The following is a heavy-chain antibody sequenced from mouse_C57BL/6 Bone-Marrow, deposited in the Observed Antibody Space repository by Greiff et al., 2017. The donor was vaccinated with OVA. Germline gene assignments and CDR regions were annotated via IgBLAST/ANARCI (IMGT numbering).Heavy chain of an antibody. CDR2: IHPNSGST. D-gene: IGHD1-1*01. CDR3: ANYYGSSYGGYARDY. Sequence: QVQLQQPGAELVKPGASVKLSCKASGYTFTSYWMHWVKQRPGQGLEWIGMIHPNSGSTNYNEKFKSKATLTVDKSSSTAYMQLSSLTSEDSAVYYCANYYGSSYGGYARDYWGQGTSVTVSS. J-gene: IGHJ4*01. V-gene: IGHV1-64*01. CDR1: GYTFTSYW.